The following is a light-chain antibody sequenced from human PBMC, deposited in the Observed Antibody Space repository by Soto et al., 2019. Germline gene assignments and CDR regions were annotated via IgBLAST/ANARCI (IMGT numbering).Light chain of an antibody. J-gene: IGKJ1*01. Sequence: EIVLTQSPGTLSFSPGERSTLSCRASQSISRYLAWYQQKPGQGPSLLIYGASSRATGTPDRFSGSGSGTDFTLTINRLEPEDFALYYCQQYGSPPPTFGPGTRWIS. CDR3: QQYGSPPPT. V-gene: IGKV3-20*01. CDR2: GAS. CDR1: QSISRY.